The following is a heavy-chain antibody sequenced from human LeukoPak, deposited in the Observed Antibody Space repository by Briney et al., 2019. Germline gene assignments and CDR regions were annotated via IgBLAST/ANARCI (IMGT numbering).Heavy chain of an antibody. Sequence: EPSETLSLTCTVSGGSISSYYWSWIRQPPGKGLEWIGYIYYSGSTNYNPSLKSRVTISVDTSKNQFSLKLSSVTAADTAVYYCARGVGATTPDYWGQGTLVTVSS. CDR1: GGSISSYY. D-gene: IGHD1-26*01. J-gene: IGHJ4*02. CDR3: ARGVGATTPDY. CDR2: IYYSGST. V-gene: IGHV4-59*01.